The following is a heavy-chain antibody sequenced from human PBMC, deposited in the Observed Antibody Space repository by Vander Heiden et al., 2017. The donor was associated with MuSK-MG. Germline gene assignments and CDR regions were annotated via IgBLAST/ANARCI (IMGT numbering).Heavy chain of an antibody. Sequence: QVQLVESGGGVVQPGTSLRLSCAASGITLSTSVMHWVRQAPGEGLEWVAGISTDGMRQHYADSVKGRFTISKDNSRNTVYLEMNSLREEDTAVFFCAKEVGSSGRAGFFGSWGQGTLGTVSS. CDR2: ISTDGMRQ. V-gene: IGHV3-30*04. J-gene: IGHJ4*02. CDR3: AKEVGSSGRAGFFGS. D-gene: IGHD6-19*01. CDR1: GITLSTSV.